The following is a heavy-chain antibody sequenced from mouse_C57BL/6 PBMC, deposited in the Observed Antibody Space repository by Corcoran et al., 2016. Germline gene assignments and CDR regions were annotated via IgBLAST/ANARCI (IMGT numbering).Heavy chain of an antibody. D-gene: IGHD1-1*01. CDR1: GYTFTDYY. J-gene: IGHJ2*01. CDR3: ARRVYYGSYFDY. CDR2: INPNNGGT. V-gene: IGHV1-26*01. Sequence: EVQLQQSGPELVKPGASVKISCKASGYTFTDYYMNWVKQSHGKSLEWIGDINPNNGGTSYNQKFKGKATLTVDKSSSTAYMELRSLTSEDSAVYYCARRVYYGSYFDYWGHGTTLTVSS.